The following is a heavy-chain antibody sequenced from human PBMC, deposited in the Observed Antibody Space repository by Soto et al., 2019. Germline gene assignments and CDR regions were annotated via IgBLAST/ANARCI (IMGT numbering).Heavy chain of an antibody. CDR2: IYYSGST. CDR3: ARENVVSFGSPLYGMDV. Sequence: PSETLSLTCAVSGGSSSGGGSSWSWIRQPPGKGLEWIGYIYYSGSTNYNPSLTSRVTISVDTSKNQFSLKLSSVTAADTAVYYCARENVVSFGSPLYGMDVGGQGTTVTVSS. V-gene: IGHV4-61*08. CDR1: GGSSSGGGSS. D-gene: IGHD1-26*01. J-gene: IGHJ6*02.